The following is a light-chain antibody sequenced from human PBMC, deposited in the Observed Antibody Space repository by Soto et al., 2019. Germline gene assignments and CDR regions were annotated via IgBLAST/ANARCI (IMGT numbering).Light chain of an antibody. CDR2: AAT. V-gene: IGKV1-12*01. CDR3: QQANSFPLT. Sequence: QITPAPFTLSASVEDRVNITWRASQSISSWLAWYQQRPGKAPKLLIYAATILQSGVPSRFSGSGSGTTFTLTINNLQPEDFASYFCQQANSFPLTFGGGTKVDIK. CDR1: QSISSW. J-gene: IGKJ4*01.